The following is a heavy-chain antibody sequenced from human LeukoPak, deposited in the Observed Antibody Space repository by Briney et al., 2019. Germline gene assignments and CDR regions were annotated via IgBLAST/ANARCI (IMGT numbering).Heavy chain of an antibody. V-gene: IGHV1-2*02. D-gene: IGHD6-13*01. CDR3: ARAQEHSSSWPRPGYYYYYMDV. CDR1: GYTFTSYY. J-gene: IGHJ6*03. Sequence: ASVKVSCKASGYTFTSYYMHWVRQAPGQGLEWMGWINPNSGGTNYAQKFQGRVTMTRDTSISTAYMELSRLRSDDTAVYYCARAQEHSSSWPRPGYYYYYMDVWGKGTTVTVSS. CDR2: INPNSGGT.